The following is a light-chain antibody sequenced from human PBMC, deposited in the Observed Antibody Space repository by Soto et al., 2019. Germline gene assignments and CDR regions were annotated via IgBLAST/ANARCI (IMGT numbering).Light chain of an antibody. V-gene: IGLV1-40*01. CDR2: SDD. J-gene: IGLJ1*01. CDR1: SSNIGAGYV. CDR3: QSYDNNRDYV. Sequence: QSVLTQPPSVSGAPGQRVTISCTGSSSNIGAGYVVHSYQQLPGAAPKLLIFSDDNRPSGVPDRFSGSNSGTSASLTITGLQPEDEADYYCQSYDNNRDYVFGSGTKLTVL.